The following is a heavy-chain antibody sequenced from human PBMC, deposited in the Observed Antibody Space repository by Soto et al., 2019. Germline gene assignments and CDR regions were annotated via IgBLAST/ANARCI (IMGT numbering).Heavy chain of an antibody. CDR1: GGSFSGYY. D-gene: IGHD3-10*01. J-gene: IGHJ4*02. CDR3: ARAIYGSGPPQKGFDY. CDR2: INHSGST. Sequence: SETLSLTCAVYGGSFSGYYWSWIRQPPGKGLEWSGEINHSGSTNYNPSLKSRVTISVDTSKNQFSLKLSSVTAADTAVYYCARAIYGSGPPQKGFDYWGQGTLVTVSS. V-gene: IGHV4-34*01.